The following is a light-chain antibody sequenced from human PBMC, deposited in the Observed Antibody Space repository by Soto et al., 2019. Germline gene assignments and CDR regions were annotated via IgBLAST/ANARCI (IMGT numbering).Light chain of an antibody. V-gene: IGKV3D-20*02. CDR3: HQRSKWPLT. J-gene: IGKJ4*01. CDR1: QSVSSSY. CDR2: GAS. Sequence: EIVLTQSPGTLSLSPGERATLSCRASQSVSSSYLAWYQQKPGQAPRLLIYGASSRATGIPARFSGSGSGTDFTLTISSLDPEDFAVYYCHQRSKWPLTFGGGTKVDI.